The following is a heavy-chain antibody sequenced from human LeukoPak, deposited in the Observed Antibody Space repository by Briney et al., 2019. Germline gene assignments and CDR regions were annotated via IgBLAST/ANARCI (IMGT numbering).Heavy chain of an antibody. V-gene: IGHV1-18*01. CDR3: ARSLADCSSTSCYTY. Sequence: ASVSVSCTASGYTFTSYGMSWVRQAPGQGLEWMGWISAYNGNTNYAQKLQGRVTMTTDPSTSTAYMELRSLRSDDTAVYYCARSLADCSSTSCYTYWGQGTLVTVSS. J-gene: IGHJ4*02. D-gene: IGHD2-2*02. CDR1: GYTFTSYG. CDR2: ISAYNGNT.